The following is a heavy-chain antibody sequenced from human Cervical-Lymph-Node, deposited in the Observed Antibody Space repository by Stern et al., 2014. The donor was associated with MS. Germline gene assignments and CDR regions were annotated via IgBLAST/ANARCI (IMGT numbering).Heavy chain of an antibody. CDR2: ISSSGDHI. D-gene: IGHD3-10*01. J-gene: IGHJ4*02. Sequence: VQLVESGGGLVKPGGSLRLSCAASGFSFRKYYMSWIRQAPGKGLEWVSYISSSGDHIDYADSVKGRFTISRDNAKNSLYLQMNSLRADDTAIYYCVRADGSTDDYWGQGTLVTVSS. CDR3: VRADGSTDDY. CDR1: GFSFRKYY. V-gene: IGHV3-11*01.